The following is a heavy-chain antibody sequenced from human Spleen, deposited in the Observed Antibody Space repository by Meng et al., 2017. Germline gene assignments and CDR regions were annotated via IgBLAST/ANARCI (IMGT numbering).Heavy chain of an antibody. CDR1: GFTFSSYA. J-gene: IGHJ4*02. CDR2: ISYDESNK. D-gene: IGHD3-10*01. CDR3: ARGEFR. V-gene: IGHV3-30*07. Sequence: GESLKISCAASGFTFSSYAMNWVRQAPGKGLEWVAVISYDESNKYYADSVKGRFTISRDNSKNALYLQMNSLRAEDTAVYYCARGEFRWGQGTLVTVSS.